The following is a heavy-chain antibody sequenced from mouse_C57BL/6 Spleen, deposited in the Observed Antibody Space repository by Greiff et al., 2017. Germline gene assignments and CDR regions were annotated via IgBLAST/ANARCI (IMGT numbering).Heavy chain of an antibody. D-gene: IGHD2-3*01. CDR2: IDPYDSYT. CDR3: ARRGDYDGYFAFGD. V-gene: IGHV1-69*01. J-gene: IGHJ2*01. CDR1: GYTFTSYW. Sequence: QVQLQQSGAELVMPGASVKLSCKASGYTFTSYWMPWVKQRPGQGLEWIGEIDPYDSYTNYNQKFKGKSTLTVDKSSSTAYVQLRSLTSEDSAVYYCARRGDYDGYFAFGDWGQGTTVTVSS.